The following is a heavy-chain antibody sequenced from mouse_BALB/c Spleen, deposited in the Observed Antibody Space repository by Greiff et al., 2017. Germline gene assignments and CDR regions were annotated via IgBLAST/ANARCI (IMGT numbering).Heavy chain of an antibody. CDR1: GFNIKDYY. V-gene: IGHV14-4*02. CDR2: IDPENGDT. J-gene: IGHJ3*01. Sequence: EVKLMESGAELVRSGASVKLSCTASGFNIKDYYMHWVKQRPEQGLEWIGWIDPENGDTEYAPKFQGKATMTADTSSNTAYLQLSSLTSEDTAVYYCNAPFITTFAYWGQGTLVTVSA. D-gene: IGHD1-2*01. CDR3: NAPFITTFAY.